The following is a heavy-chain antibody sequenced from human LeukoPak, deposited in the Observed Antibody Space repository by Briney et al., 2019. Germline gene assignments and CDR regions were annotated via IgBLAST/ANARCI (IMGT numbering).Heavy chain of an antibody. CDR2: ISGSSSYI. V-gene: IGHV3-21*01. CDR1: EFTFSNYF. CDR3: ARGEDKATNTGLDY. Sequence: GGSLRLSCAASEFTFSNYFMNWVRQAPGKGLEWVSAISGSSSYIYYADSVKGRFTISRDNAKNTLYLQMNSLRADDTAVYFCARGEDKATNTGLDYWGQGTLVTVSS. J-gene: IGHJ4*02. D-gene: IGHD1-14*01.